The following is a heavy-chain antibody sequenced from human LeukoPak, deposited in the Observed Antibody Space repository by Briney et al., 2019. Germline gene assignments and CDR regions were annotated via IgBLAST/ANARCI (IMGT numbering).Heavy chain of an antibody. Sequence: GGSLRLSCAASGFTFSNYWMHWVRQAPGKGLVWVSRINSDGSSTNYADSVKGRFTISRDNAKNTLYLQMNSLRAEDMAVYYCARVGATSYYWGQGTLVTVSS. CDR3: ARVGATSYY. D-gene: IGHD1-26*01. V-gene: IGHV3-74*01. CDR1: GFTFSNYW. J-gene: IGHJ4*02. CDR2: INSDGSST.